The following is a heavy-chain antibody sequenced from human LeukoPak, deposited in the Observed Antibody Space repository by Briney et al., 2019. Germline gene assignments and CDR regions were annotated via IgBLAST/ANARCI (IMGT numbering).Heavy chain of an antibody. CDR2: IYSGGDT. J-gene: IGHJ6*02. Sequence: GGSLRLSCAACAFTASSNFMSCVRQAPGKGLEWVSVIYSGGDTYYTDSVKGRFTISRDISKNTLYLHMHSLRAEDTAVYYCPSPPARCSDGNACNAYYGMDVWGQGTTVTVSS. CDR1: AFTASSNF. CDR3: PSPPARCSDGNACNAYYGMDV. D-gene: IGHD2-15*01. V-gene: IGHV3-66*01.